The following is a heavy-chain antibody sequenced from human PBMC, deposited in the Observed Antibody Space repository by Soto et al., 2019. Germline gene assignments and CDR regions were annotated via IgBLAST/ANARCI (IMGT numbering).Heavy chain of an antibody. J-gene: IGHJ6*02. V-gene: IGHV3-33*01. CDR3: ATGPVVPAAMLYYYYGMDV. Sequence: SGGSLRLSCAASGFTFSSYGMHWVRQAPGKGLEWVAVIWYDGSNKYYADSVKGRFTISRDNSKNTLYLQMNSLRAEDTAVYYCATGPVVPAAMLYYYYGMDVWGQGTTVTVS. CDR2: IWYDGSNK. D-gene: IGHD2-2*01. CDR1: GFTFSSYG.